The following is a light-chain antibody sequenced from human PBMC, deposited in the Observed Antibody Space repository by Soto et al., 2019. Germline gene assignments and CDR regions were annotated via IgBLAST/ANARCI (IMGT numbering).Light chain of an antibody. V-gene: IGLV2-8*01. J-gene: IGLJ3*02. CDR3: SSYGGSPLGV. CDR1: SSDVGGYNY. Sequence: QSVLTQPPSASGSPGQSVTISCTGTSSDVGGYNYVSWYQQHPGRAPKLMIYEVSKRPSGVPDRFSGSKSGNTASLTVSGLQAEDEADYYCSSYGGSPLGVFGGGTKVTVL. CDR2: EVS.